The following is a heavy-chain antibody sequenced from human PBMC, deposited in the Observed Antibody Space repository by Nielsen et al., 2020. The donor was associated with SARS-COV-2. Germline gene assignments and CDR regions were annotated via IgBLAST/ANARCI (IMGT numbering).Heavy chain of an antibody. V-gene: IGHV1-69*04. CDR2: IIPRVAIA. CDR1: SEFFSNYD. CDR3: ASDNYETSGYHPADYYYYGLDV. J-gene: IGHJ6*02. Sequence: SALVFCNASSEFFSNYDITWVRQAPGQGLEWMGRIIPRVAIALYSQKFQGRVTITADKSTSTAYMELSSLKFQDTAVYYCASDNYETSGYHPADYYYYGLDVWGPGTTVTVSS. D-gene: IGHD3-22*01.